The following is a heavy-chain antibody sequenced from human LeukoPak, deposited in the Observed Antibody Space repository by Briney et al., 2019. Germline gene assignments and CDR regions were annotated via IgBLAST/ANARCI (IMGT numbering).Heavy chain of an antibody. CDR1: GFTFSSYS. Sequence: GGSLRLSCAASGFTFSSYSMNWVRQASGKGLEWVSSISSSSSYIYYADSAKGRFTISRDNAKNSLYLQMNSLRAEDTAVYYCARERGYSYGYSDYWGQGTLVTVSS. J-gene: IGHJ4*02. D-gene: IGHD5-18*01. V-gene: IGHV3-21*01. CDR2: ISSSSSYI. CDR3: ARERGYSYGYSDY.